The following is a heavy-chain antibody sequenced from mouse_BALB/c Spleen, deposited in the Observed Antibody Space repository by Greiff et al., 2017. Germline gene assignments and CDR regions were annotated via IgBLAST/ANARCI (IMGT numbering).Heavy chain of an antibody. CDR1: GFTFSSYT. D-gene: IGHD1-1*01. CDR2: ISSGGSYT. J-gene: IGHJ2*01. Sequence: EVKVVESGGGLVKPGGSLKLSCAASGFTFSSYTMSWVRQTPEKRLEWVATISSGGSYTYYPDSVKGRFTISRDNAKNTLYLQMSSLKSEDTAMYYCTREGITNFDYWGQGTTLTVSS. V-gene: IGHV5-6-4*01. CDR3: TREGITNFDY.